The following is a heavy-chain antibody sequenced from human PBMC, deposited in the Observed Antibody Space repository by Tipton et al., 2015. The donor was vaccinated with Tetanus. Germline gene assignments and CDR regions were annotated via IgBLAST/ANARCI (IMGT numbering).Heavy chain of an antibody. D-gene: IGHD3-22*01. CDR1: GFTFSSYD. Sequence: GSLRLSCAASGFTFSSYDMHWVRQATGKGLEWVSVIGATGDTYYPGSVKGRFTISRENAKNSLYLQMNSLRAGDTAVYYCARSSGYSGLGYWGQGTLFTVSS. CDR2: IGATGDT. CDR3: ARSSGYSGLGY. V-gene: IGHV3-13*01. J-gene: IGHJ4*02.